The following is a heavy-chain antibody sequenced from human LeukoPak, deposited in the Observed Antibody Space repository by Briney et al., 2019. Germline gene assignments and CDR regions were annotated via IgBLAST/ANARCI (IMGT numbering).Heavy chain of an antibody. V-gene: IGHV4-38-2*02. Sequence: PSETLSLTCTVSGYSISSGYYWGWIRQPPGKGLEWIGSIFHSGTTYYNPSLKSRVTISVDTSKNHFSLKLSSVTAADTAVYYCARTTEGGYTYDYFYYYYMDVWGKGTTVTISS. J-gene: IGHJ6*03. CDR1: GYSISSGYY. CDR2: IFHSGTT. CDR3: ARTTEGGYTYDYFYYYYMDV. D-gene: IGHD5-18*01.